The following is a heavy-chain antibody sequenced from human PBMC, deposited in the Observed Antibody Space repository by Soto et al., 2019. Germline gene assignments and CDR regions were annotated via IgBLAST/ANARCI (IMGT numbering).Heavy chain of an antibody. V-gene: IGHV3-74*01. J-gene: IGHJ3*01. D-gene: IGHD1-26*01. CDR1: GFTFSYYW. Sequence: EVQLVESGGGLVRPGGSLRLSCAASGFTFSYYWMHWVRQAPGKGLVWVSRIHSDGSSTTYADFVKGRFIISRDNARNSLDLKMNSVRVEDTAVYYCARGDRGAFDLWGQGTVVTVSS. CDR3: ARGDRGAFDL. CDR2: IHSDGSST.